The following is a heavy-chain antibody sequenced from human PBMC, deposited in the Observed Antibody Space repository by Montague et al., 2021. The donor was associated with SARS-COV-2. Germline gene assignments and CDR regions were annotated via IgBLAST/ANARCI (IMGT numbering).Heavy chain of an antibody. D-gene: IGHD7-27*01. CDR3: ARDPNWGAH. Sequence: SLSFSASGFGFSTFWMTWVRQAPGKGLEWVASIKPDGSDKYYVESVKGRFTISRDNARNSLYLQLNNLRAEDTAVYYCARDPNWGAHWGQGNLVTVSS. J-gene: IGHJ4*02. V-gene: IGHV3-7*05. CDR1: GFGFSTFW. CDR2: IKPDGSDK.